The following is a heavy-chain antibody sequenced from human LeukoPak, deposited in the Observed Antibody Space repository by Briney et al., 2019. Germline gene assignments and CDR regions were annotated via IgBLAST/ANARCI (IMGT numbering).Heavy chain of an antibody. D-gene: IGHD1-26*01. CDR1: GGTFSSYA. CDR2: IIPIFGTA. CDR3: ATDVGIVGAHHDAFDI. V-gene: IGHV1-69*13. J-gene: IGHJ3*02. Sequence: SVKVSCKASGGTFSSYAISWVRQAPGQGLEWMGGIIPIFGTANYAQKFQGRVTITADESTSTAYMELSSLRSEDTAVYYCATDVGIVGAHHDAFDIWGQGTMVTVSS.